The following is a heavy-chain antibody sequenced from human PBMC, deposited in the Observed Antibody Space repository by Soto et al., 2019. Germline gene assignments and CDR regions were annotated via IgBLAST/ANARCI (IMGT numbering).Heavy chain of an antibody. J-gene: IGHJ4*02. D-gene: IGHD6-6*01. V-gene: IGHV1-3*01. CDR2: INAGNGNT. CDR1: GYTFTSYA. CDR3: ARDWPRIAARPHLDY. Sequence: ASVKVSCKASGYTFTSYAMHWVRQAPGQRLEWMGWINAGNGNTKYSQKFQGRVTITRDTSASTAYMELSSLRSEDTAVYYCARDWPRIAARPHLDYWGQGTLVTVSA.